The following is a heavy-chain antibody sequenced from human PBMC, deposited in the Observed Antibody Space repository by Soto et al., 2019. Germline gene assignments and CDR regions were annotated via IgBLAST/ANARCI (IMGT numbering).Heavy chain of an antibody. CDR1: GFTFDDYG. Sequence: GGSLRLSCAASGFTFDDYGMHWVRQAPGKGLEWVSGISWNSGSIVYADSVKGRFTISRDNAKNSLYLQMNSLRAEDTALYYCAKDIFESSRWSIPYYYYYGMDVWGQGPPLTF. J-gene: IGHJ6*02. CDR3: AKDIFESSRWSIPYYYYYGMDV. D-gene: IGHD6-13*01. CDR2: ISWNSGSI. V-gene: IGHV3-9*01.